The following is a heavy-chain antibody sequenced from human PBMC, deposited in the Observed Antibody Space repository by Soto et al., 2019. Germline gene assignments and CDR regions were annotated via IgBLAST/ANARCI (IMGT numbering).Heavy chain of an antibody. CDR2: IKQDGSEK. D-gene: IGHD2-15*01. Sequence: GGSLRLSCAASGFTFSSYWLSWVRQSPGEGLEWVANIKQDGSEKYYVDSVKGRFTISRDNAKNSLHLQISSPRAEETAVYCYARVEDVVVVVDAHPGSFQHWGQGTLVTVSS. J-gene: IGHJ1*01. CDR1: GFTFSSYW. V-gene: IGHV3-7*01. CDR3: ARVEDVVVVVDAHPGSFQH.